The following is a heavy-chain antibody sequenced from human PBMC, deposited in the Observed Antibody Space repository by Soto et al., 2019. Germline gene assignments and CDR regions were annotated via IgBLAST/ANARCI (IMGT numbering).Heavy chain of an antibody. J-gene: IGHJ6*02. V-gene: IGHV3-33*01. CDR1: GFTFSSYG. Sequence: GGSLRLSCAASGFTFSSYGMHWVRQAPGKGLEWVAVIWYDGSNKYYADSVKGRFTISRDNSKNTLYLQMNSLRAEDTAVYYCARVHSFYDRPYYPYATDVRCPGLMVTLSS. CDR2: IWYDGSNK. D-gene: IGHD3-3*01. CDR3: ARVHSFYDRPYYPYATDV.